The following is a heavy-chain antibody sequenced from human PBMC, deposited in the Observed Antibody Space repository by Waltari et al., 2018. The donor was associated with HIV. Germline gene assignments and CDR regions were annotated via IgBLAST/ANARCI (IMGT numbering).Heavy chain of an antibody. CDR1: ARSITSYY. J-gene: IGHJ4*02. CDR3: ARGPTRYYFDN. CDR2: IYYSGST. D-gene: IGHD2-2*01. Sequence: QVQLLESRPGLVKPSETLSLTCPVSARSITSYYCRWIRQLRGKGLEWIGYIYYSGSTNYNPSLKSRVTISVDTSKNQFSLNVTSVTAADTAVYYCARGPTRYYFDNWGQGTLVTVSS. V-gene: IGHV4-59*01.